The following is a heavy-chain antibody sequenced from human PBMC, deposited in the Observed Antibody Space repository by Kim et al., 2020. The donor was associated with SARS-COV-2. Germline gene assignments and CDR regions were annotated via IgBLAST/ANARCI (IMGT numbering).Heavy chain of an antibody. V-gene: IGHV3-9*01. CDR2: ISWNSRTI. Sequence: GGSLRLFCAASGFTFDSFAMHWVRQSPGKGLEWVACISWNSRTIYYADSVKARFTISRDNAKNSLSLQLDTLRVEDTALYYCAKEHGSPETSYGTDVRG. CDR3: AKEHGSPETSYGTDV. J-gene: IGHJ6*02. CDR1: GFTFDSFA. D-gene: IGHD3-10*01.